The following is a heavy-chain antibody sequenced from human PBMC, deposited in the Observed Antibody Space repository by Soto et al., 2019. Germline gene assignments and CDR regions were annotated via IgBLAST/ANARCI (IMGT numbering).Heavy chain of an antibody. J-gene: IGHJ2*01. D-gene: IGHD3-10*01. Sequence: EGQVLESGGDLVQPGGSLRLSCAASGVPFDCCAMSWVRQAPGKGLEWVSTIQGCGDYTHYTDSVKGRFTIARDNSGNALDLQMNSLTAEDAAIYYCAKNRGPGSYTNWSIDVWGRGNLVTVSS. CDR1: GVPFDCCA. CDR2: IQGCGDYT. CDR3: AKNRGPGSYTNWSIDV. V-gene: IGHV3-23*01.